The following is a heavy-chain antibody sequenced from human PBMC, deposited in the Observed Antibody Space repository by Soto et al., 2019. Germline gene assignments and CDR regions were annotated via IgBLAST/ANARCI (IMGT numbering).Heavy chain of an antibody. CDR1: GGSFSGYY. CDR2: INHSGST. D-gene: IGHD3-16*02. Sequence: SETLSLTCAVYGGSFSGYYWSWIRQPPGKGLEWIGEINHSGSTNYNPSLKSRVTISVDTSKNQFSLKLSSVTAADTAVYYCARSGLMITFGGVIVPTYYFDYWGQGTLVTVSS. CDR3: ARSGLMITFGGVIVPTYYFDY. V-gene: IGHV4-34*01. J-gene: IGHJ4*02.